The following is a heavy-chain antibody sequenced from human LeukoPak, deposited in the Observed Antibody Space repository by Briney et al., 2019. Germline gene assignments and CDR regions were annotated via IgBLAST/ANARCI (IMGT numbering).Heavy chain of an antibody. Sequence: PSETLSLTCTVSGGSISSYYWSWLRQPPGKGLEWIGYIYYSGSTNYNPSLKSRVTISVDTSKNQFSLKLSSVTAADTAVYYCAREGYYYANSHFDYWGQGTLVTVSS. CDR2: IYYSGST. D-gene: IGHD3-22*01. CDR3: AREGYYYANSHFDY. J-gene: IGHJ4*02. CDR1: GGSISSYY. V-gene: IGHV4-59*01.